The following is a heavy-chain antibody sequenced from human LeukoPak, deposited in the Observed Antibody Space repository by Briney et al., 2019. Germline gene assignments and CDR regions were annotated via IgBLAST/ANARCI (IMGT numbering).Heavy chain of an antibody. Sequence: GGSLRLSCAASGFTFNSYTMNWIRQAPGKGLEWVSSISSSSSYIYYADSVKGRFTISRDDAKNSLYLQMNRLRSEDTAVYYCARDPYSGSYGNYYYYFMDVWGKGTTVTISS. CDR2: ISSSSSYI. D-gene: IGHD1-26*01. J-gene: IGHJ6*03. V-gene: IGHV3-21*04. CDR1: GFTFNSYT. CDR3: ARDPYSGSYGNYYYYFMDV.